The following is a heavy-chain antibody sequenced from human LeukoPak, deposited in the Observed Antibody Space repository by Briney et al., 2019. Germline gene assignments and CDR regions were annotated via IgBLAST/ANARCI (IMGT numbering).Heavy chain of an antibody. CDR3: ARVVPAAIGAHFDY. D-gene: IGHD2-2*01. V-gene: IGHV4-38-2*02. CDR1: GYSISSGYY. J-gene: IGHJ4*02. CDR2: IYHSGST. Sequence: SETLSLTCTVSGYSISSGYYWGWIRQPPGKGLEWIGSIYHSGSTYYNPSLKSRVTISVDTSKNQFSLKLSSVTAADTAVYYCARVVPAAIGAHFDYWGQGTLVTVSS.